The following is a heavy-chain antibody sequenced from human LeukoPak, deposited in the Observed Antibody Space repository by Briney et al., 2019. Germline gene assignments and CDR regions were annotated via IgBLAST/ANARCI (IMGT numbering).Heavy chain of an antibody. CDR2: IYYSGST. D-gene: IGHD6-13*01. V-gene: IGHV4-59*01. CDR1: GGSISSYY. Sequence: SETLSLTCTVSGGSISSYYWSWIRQPPGKGLEWIGYIYYSGSTNYNPSLKSRGTISVDTSNNQFSLKLSSVTAADTAVYYCARQTYSSSWYRIYWFDPWGQGTLVTVSS. CDR3: ARQTYSSSWYRIYWFDP. J-gene: IGHJ5*02.